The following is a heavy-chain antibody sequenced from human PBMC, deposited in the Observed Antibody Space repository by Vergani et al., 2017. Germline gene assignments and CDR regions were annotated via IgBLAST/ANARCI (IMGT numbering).Heavy chain of an antibody. D-gene: IGHD3-3*01. V-gene: IGHV3-7*03. CDR1: GFTFSSYW. Sequence: EVQLVESGGGLVQPGGSLRLSCAASGFTFSSYWMSWVRQAPGKGLEWVANIKQDGSEKYYVDSVKGRFTISRDNAKNSLYLQMNSLRAEDTAVYYCARVHDFWSGYYFYYYYYYMDVWGKGP. J-gene: IGHJ6*03. CDR2: IKQDGSEK. CDR3: ARVHDFWSGYYFYYYYYYMDV.